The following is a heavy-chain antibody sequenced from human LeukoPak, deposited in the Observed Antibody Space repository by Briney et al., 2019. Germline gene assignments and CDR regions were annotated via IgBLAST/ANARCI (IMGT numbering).Heavy chain of an antibody. J-gene: IGHJ4*02. CDR2: ISSMSSYI. CDR3: AKASAMIVVVSKHFDY. Sequence: GGSLRLSCAASEFTFSNYTMTWVRQAPGMGLEWVSSISSMSSYIYYADSVKGRFTISRDNAKNSLYLQMNSLRAEDTAVYYCAKASAMIVVVSKHFDYWGQGTLVTVSS. CDR1: EFTFSNYT. D-gene: IGHD3-22*01. V-gene: IGHV3-21*04.